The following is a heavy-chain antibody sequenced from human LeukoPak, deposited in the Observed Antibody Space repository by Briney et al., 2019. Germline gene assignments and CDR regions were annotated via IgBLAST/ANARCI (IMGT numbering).Heavy chain of an antibody. Sequence: PGRSLRLSCAASGFTFSSYAMHWVRRAPGKGLEWVAVISYDGSNKYYADSVKGRFTISRDNSKNTLYLQMNSLRAEDTAVYYCARISRTMIVVAPFDYWGQGTLVTVSS. CDR2: ISYDGSNK. V-gene: IGHV3-30-3*01. J-gene: IGHJ4*02. CDR3: ARISRTMIVVAPFDY. D-gene: IGHD3-22*01. CDR1: GFTFSSYA.